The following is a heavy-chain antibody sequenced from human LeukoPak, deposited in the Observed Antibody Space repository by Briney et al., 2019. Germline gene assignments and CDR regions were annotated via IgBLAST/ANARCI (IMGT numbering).Heavy chain of an antibody. Sequence: ASVKVSCKASGYTFTSYGISWVRQAPGQGLEWMGWISGYNGNTNYAQKLQGRVTMTTDTSTSTAYMELRSLRSDDTAVYYCAREAAGDLYFDYWGQGTLVTVSS. J-gene: IGHJ4*02. D-gene: IGHD2-21*02. CDR1: GYTFTSYG. V-gene: IGHV1-18*01. CDR3: AREAAGDLYFDY. CDR2: ISGYNGNT.